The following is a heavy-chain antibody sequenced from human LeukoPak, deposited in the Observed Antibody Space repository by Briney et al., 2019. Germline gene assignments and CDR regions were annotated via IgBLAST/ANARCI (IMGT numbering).Heavy chain of an antibody. CDR3: ARDIYDILTGPLDY. Sequence: ETLSLTCAVFGGSFSGYYWSWIRQPPGKGLEWIGEINHSGSTNYNPSLKSRVTISVDTSKNQFSLKLSWVTAADTAVYYCARDIYDILTGPLDYWGQGTLVTVSS. CDR1: GGSFSGYY. D-gene: IGHD3-9*01. CDR2: INHSGST. J-gene: IGHJ4*02. V-gene: IGHV4-34*01.